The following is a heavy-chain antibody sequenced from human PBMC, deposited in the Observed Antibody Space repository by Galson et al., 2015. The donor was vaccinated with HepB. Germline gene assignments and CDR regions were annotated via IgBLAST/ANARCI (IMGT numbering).Heavy chain of an antibody. CDR2: ISSSSSYI. Sequence: SLGLACADSGFTFSSYSMNWVRQAPGEGLEWVSSISSSSSYIYYAASVKGRFTISRDNAKNSLYLQMNSLRAEDTAVYYCARSVADGGGLELLVSYYYYYYGMDVWGQGTTVTVSS. V-gene: IGHV3-21*01. CDR3: ARSVADGGGLELLVSYYYYYYGMDV. J-gene: IGHJ6*02. D-gene: IGHD1-7*01. CDR1: GFTFSSYS.